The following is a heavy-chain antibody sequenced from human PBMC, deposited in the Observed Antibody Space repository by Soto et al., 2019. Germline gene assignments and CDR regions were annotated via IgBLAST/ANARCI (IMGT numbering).Heavy chain of an antibody. J-gene: IGHJ6*02. Sequence: EVQLVESGGGLVQPGGSLKLSCAASGFTFSGSAMHWVRQASGKGLEWVGRVRSKANSYATAYAASVKGRFTISRDDSKNTAYLQMNSLKTEDTAVYYCRGYYYGSGSYLAYYYYGMDVWGQGTTVTVSS. V-gene: IGHV3-73*02. CDR2: VRSKANSYAT. CDR1: GFTFSGSA. D-gene: IGHD3-10*01. CDR3: RGYYYGSGSYLAYYYYGMDV.